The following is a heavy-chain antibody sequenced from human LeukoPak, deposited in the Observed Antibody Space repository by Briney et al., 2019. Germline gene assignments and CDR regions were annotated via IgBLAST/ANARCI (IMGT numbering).Heavy chain of an antibody. CDR2: MYTGGGR. Sequence: GGSLRLSCAASGFSVSNYYMSWVRQPPGKYLEWVSVMYTGGGRYYGDSVKGRFTISRDNSKNTVFLQMNSLRVEDTALYYCTRGQSYCGADCYSDWGQGTLVTASS. J-gene: IGHJ4*02. V-gene: IGHV3-66*01. CDR3: TRGQSYCGADCYSD. D-gene: IGHD2-21*02. CDR1: GFSVSNYY.